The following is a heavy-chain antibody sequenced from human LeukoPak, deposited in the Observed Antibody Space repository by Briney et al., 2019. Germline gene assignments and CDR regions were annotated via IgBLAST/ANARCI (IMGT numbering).Heavy chain of an antibody. D-gene: IGHD1-1*01. Sequence: GGSLRLSCEVSGFTFSNYWMSWVRQPPGKGLEWVANVKTDGSAAYYLVSVMGRFTISRDNAKNALFLQMNSLREDDTAVYYCAASRGTRYFFDYWGQGALVTVSS. J-gene: IGHJ4*02. CDR1: GFTFSNYW. CDR2: VKTDGSAA. CDR3: AASRGTRYFFDY. V-gene: IGHV3-7*03.